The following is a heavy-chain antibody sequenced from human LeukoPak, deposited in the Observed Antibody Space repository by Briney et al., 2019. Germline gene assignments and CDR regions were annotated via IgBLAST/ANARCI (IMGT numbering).Heavy chain of an antibody. J-gene: IGHJ4*02. CDR3: ASATKYCSSTSCSDY. CDR1: GGSISSYY. Sequence: SETLSLTCTVSGGSISSYYWSWVRQPAGKGLEWIGRIYTSGNTNYNPSLKSRVTISVDTSKNQFSLKLSSVTAADTAVYYCASATKYCSSTSCSDYWGQGTLVTVSS. CDR2: IYTSGNT. D-gene: IGHD2-2*01. V-gene: IGHV4-4*07.